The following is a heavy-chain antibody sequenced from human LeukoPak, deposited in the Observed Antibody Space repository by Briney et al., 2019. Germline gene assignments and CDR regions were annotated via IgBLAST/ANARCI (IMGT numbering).Heavy chain of an antibody. J-gene: IGHJ4*02. V-gene: IGHV3-23*01. Sequence: GGSLRLSCAASGFTFSSYAMGWVRQAPGKGLEWVSAISGSGGSTYYADSVKCRFTISRDNSKNTLYLQMNSLRAEDTAVYYCAKCRVSGSYGGYFDYWGQGTLVTVSS. CDR1: GFTFSSYA. D-gene: IGHD3-10*01. CDR2: ISGSGGST. CDR3: AKCRVSGSYGGYFDY.